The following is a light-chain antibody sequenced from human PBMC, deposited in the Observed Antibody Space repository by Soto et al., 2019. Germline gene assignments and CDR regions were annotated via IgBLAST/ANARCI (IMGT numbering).Light chain of an antibody. CDR1: QSISSW. CDR2: KAS. J-gene: IGKJ3*01. V-gene: IGKV1-5*03. CDR3: QQYNNYAFT. Sequence: DIQMTQSPSTLSASVGDRVNITCRASQSISSWLAWYKQKAGEAPKLLMYKASTLDSGVPSRFSGSGSGTEFTLTISSLQPEDFATYYCQQYNNYAFTFGPGTKVDI.